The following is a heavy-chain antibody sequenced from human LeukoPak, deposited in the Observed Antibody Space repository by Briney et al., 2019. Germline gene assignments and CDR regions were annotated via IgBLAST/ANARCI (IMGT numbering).Heavy chain of an antibody. CDR3: ARDQSGDYYDSSGFFDY. J-gene: IGHJ4*02. V-gene: IGHV4-4*07. Sequence: SETLSLTCTVSGGSIRSYYWSWIRQPAGKGLEWIGRIYTSGSTNYNPSLKSRVTMSVDTSKNQFSLKLSSVTAADTAVYYCARDQSGDYYDSSGFFDYWGQGTLVTVSS. CDR1: GGSIRSYY. D-gene: IGHD3-22*01. CDR2: IYTSGST.